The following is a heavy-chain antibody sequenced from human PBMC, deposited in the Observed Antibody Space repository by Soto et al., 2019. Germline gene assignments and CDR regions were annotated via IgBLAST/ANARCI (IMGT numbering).Heavy chain of an antibody. CDR1: GGSFSSGGFY. CDR2: IYYSGNT. J-gene: IGHJ5*02. CDR3: ARGVTIFGVFDP. Sequence: SETLSLTCTVSGGSFSSGGFYWSWIRQHPGKGLEWIGYIYYSGNTYYNPSLKSRVTISVDTSKNEFSLKLSSVTAADTAVYYCARGVTIFGVFDPWGQGTLVTVSS. D-gene: IGHD3-3*01. V-gene: IGHV4-31*03.